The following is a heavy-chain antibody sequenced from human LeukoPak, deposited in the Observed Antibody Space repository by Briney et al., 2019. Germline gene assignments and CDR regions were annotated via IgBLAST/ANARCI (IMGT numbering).Heavy chain of an antibody. Sequence: GGSLRLSCVASGITFRSYSMNWVRQAPGKGLEWVAGINWNGGNTGYSDSVKGRFTISRDNAKNSLYLQMDSLRAEDTALYYCGRDLSGWYGPDYWGQGTLVTVSS. CDR1: GITFRSYS. D-gene: IGHD6-19*01. V-gene: IGHV3-20*04. J-gene: IGHJ4*02. CDR2: INWNGGNT. CDR3: GRDLSGWYGPDY.